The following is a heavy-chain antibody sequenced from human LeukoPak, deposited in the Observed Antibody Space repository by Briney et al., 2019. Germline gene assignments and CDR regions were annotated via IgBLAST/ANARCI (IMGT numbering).Heavy chain of an antibody. D-gene: IGHD3-9*01. Sequence: SETLSLTCTVSGGSISSYYWSWIRQPPGKGLEWIGYIYYSGSTNYNPSLKSRVTISVDTSKNQFSLKLSSVTAADTAVYYCARHVSYDILTGYSPFDYWGQGTLVTVSS. CDR3: ARHVSYDILTGYSPFDY. J-gene: IGHJ4*02. V-gene: IGHV4-59*08. CDR2: IYYSGST. CDR1: GGSISSYY.